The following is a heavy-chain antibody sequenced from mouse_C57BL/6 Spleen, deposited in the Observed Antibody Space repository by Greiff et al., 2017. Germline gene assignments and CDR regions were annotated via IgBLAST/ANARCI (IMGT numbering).Heavy chain of an antibody. D-gene: IGHD4-1*01. CDR1: GFNIKDDY. Sequence: EVKLQESGAELVRPGASVKLSCTASGFNIKDDYMHWVKQRPEQGLEWIGWIDPENGDTEYASKFQGKATITADTSSNTAYLQLSSLTSEDTAVYYCTTLNWEFAYWGQGTLVTVSA. V-gene: IGHV14-4*01. J-gene: IGHJ3*01. CDR2: IDPENGDT. CDR3: TTLNWEFAY.